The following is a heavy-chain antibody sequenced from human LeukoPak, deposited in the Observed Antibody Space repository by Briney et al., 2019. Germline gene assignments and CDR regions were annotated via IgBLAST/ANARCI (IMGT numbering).Heavy chain of an antibody. J-gene: IGHJ4*02. D-gene: IGHD3-22*01. CDR3: ARSSYYYDSSGFGKYYFGN. V-gene: IGHV3-48*04. CDR2: ISSGSSAI. Sequence: PGGSLRLSCAASGFAFSTYNMNWVRQAPGKGLEWVSYISSGSSAIYYADSVKGRFTISRDNDKNSLYLQMNSLRAEDTAVYYCARSSYYYDSSGFGKYYFGNWGQGTLVTVSS. CDR1: GFAFSTYN.